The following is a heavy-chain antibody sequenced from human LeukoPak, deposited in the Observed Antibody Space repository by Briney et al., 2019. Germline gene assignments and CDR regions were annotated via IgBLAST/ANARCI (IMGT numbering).Heavy chain of an antibody. CDR3: ATQVGAARTYFDY. V-gene: IGHV4-39*01. CDR2: IYYSGTT. J-gene: IGHJ4*02. D-gene: IGHD6-6*01. CDR1: GGSISSSSYY. Sequence: SETLSLTCSVSGGSISSSSYYWGWIRQPPGKGLEWIGSIYYSGTTYYNPSLKSRVTISVDTSKNQFSLNLNSVTAADTAVYYCATQVGAARTYFDYWGQGTLVTVSS.